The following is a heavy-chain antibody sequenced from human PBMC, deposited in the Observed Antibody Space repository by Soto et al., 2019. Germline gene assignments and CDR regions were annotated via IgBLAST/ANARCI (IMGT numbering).Heavy chain of an antibody. V-gene: IGHV1-46*01. CDR2: INPSGGST. Sequence: SVKASCRLSGYTVTGCSMHLARYASEKRLAWMGIINPSGGSTSYAQKFQGRVTMTRDTSTSTVYMELSSLRSEDTAVYYCARRASYNYDFWGGYYTEGRKYHGLTLCAQGTIV. CDR1: GYTVTGCS. CDR3: ARRASYNYDFWGGYYTEGRKYHGLTL. D-gene: IGHD3-3*01. J-gene: IGHJ3*01.